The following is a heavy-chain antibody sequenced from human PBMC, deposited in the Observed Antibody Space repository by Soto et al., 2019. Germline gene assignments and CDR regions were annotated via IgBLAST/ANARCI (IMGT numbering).Heavy chain of an antibody. CDR1: GGSFSGYY. V-gene: IGHV4-34*01. D-gene: IGHD4-17*01. CDR2: INHSGST. J-gene: IGHJ4*02. CDR3: ARGLGSTVTFYYFDY. Sequence: SETLSLTCAVYGGSFSGYYWSWIRQPPGKGLEWIGEINHSGSTNYNPSLKSRVTISVDTSKNQFSLKLSSVTAADTAVYYCARGLGSTVTFYYFDYWGQGTLVTVSS.